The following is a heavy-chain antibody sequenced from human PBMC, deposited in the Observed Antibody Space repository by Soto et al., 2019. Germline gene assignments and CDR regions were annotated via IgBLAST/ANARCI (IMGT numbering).Heavy chain of an antibody. V-gene: IGHV3-23*01. J-gene: IGHJ5*02. CDR3: AKDRSSGSYFDWFDP. D-gene: IGHD3-10*01. Sequence: PGGSLILSCAASGFTFSSYAMSWVRQAPGKGLEWVSAISGSGDSTYYADSVKGRFTISRDNSKNTVYLQMNSLRAEDTAAYYCAKDRSSGSYFDWFDPWGQGTLVTVSS. CDR1: GFTFSSYA. CDR2: ISGSGDST.